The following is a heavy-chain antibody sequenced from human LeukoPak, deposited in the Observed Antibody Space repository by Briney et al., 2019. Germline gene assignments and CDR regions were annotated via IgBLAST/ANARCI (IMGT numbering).Heavy chain of an antibody. V-gene: IGHV3-7*01. J-gene: IGHJ4*02. Sequence: GGSLRLSCAVSGFTFSNYWMSWVRQAPGKGLEWVAHIKQDESEKYYVASVKGRFTISRDNAKNSLYLQMNSLRAEDTAIYYCARDKIVGASKFDYWGQGTLVTVSS. D-gene: IGHD1-26*01. CDR1: GFTFSNYW. CDR3: ARDKIVGASKFDY. CDR2: IKQDESEK.